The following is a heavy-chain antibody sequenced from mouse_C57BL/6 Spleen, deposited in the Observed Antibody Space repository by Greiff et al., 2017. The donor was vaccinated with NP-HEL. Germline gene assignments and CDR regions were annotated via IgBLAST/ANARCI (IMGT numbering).Heavy chain of an antibody. J-gene: IGHJ2*01. CDR2: IHPNSGST. Sequence: QVHVKQSGAELVKPGASVKLSCKASGYTFTSYWMHWVKQRPGQGLEWIGMIHPNSGSTNYNEKFKSKATLTVDKSSSTAYMQLSSLTSEDSAVYYCARYYYGSSYEDYFDYWGQGTTLTVSS. CDR1: GYTFTSYW. V-gene: IGHV1-64*01. D-gene: IGHD1-1*01. CDR3: ARYYYGSSYEDYFDY.